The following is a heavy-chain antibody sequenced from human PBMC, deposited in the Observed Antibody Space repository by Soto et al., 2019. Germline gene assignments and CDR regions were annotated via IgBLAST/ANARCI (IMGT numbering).Heavy chain of an antibody. D-gene: IGHD3-3*01. CDR3: ARAGSHHDVDY. Sequence: QVQLVESGGGVAQPGRSLRLSCATSGFSFSPSGMHWVRQAPGKGLEWVAIIWNDGSSRYYADSVKGRFTISRDNSKNTVYLQMPSLTDEDTDGYSCARAGSHHDVDYWGQGTLVTVSS. CDR2: IWNDGSSR. CDR1: GFSFSPSG. J-gene: IGHJ4*02. V-gene: IGHV3-33*01.